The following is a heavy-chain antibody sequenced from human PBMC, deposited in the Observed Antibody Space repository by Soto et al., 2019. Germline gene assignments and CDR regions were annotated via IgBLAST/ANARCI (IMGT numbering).Heavy chain of an antibody. D-gene: IGHD2-15*01. V-gene: IGHV3-23*01. CDR1: GFTFSSYA. Sequence: PGGSLRLSCAASGFTFSSYAMSWVRQAPGKGLEWVSAISGSGGSTYYADSVKGRFTISRDNSKNTLYLQMNSLRAEDTAVYYCAKGGYCSGGSCYGRRYFDYWGQGTLVTVSS. CDR2: ISGSGGST. J-gene: IGHJ4*02. CDR3: AKGGYCSGGSCYGRRYFDY.